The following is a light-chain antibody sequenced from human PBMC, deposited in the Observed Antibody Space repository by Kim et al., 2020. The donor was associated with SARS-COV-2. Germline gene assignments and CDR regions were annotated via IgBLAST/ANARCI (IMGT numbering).Light chain of an antibody. CDR1: SSDVGGYNY. J-gene: IGLJ1*01. V-gene: IGLV2-14*03. Sequence: SITISSSGTSSDVGGYNYVSWYQQHPGKAPKLMIYDVSNRPSGVSNRFSGSKSGNTASLTISGLQAEDEADYYCSSYTSSSTPYVFGTGTKVTVL. CDR2: DVS. CDR3: SSYTSSSTPYV.